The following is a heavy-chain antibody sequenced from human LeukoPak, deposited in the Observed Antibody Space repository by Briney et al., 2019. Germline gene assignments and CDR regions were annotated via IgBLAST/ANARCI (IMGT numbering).Heavy chain of an antibody. J-gene: IGHJ6*02. CDR3: AVSLTTGGYYGMDA. CDR2: FDPEDGET. D-gene: IGHD1-1*01. Sequence: ASVKVSCKVSGYTLTELSLHWVRQAPGKGLEWMGRFDPEDGETIYARKFQGRDTMTEDTSTDTAYMELSSLRSEDTAVYFCAVSLTTGGYYGMDAWGRGTTVTVSS. V-gene: IGHV1-24*01. CDR1: GYTLTELS.